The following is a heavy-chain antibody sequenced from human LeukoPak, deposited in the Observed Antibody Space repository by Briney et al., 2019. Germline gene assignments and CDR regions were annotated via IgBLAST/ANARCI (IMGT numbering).Heavy chain of an antibody. CDR1: GFTFSSYA. CDR2: ISSNGGST. D-gene: IGHD6-13*01. CDR3: ATYSSSYFDY. J-gene: IGHJ4*02. Sequence: GGSLRLSCSASGFTFSSYATHWVRQAPGKGLEYVSAISSNGGSTYYADSVKGRFTISRDNSKNTLYLQMSSLRAEDTAVYYCATYSSSYFDYWGQGTLVTVSS. V-gene: IGHV3-64D*06.